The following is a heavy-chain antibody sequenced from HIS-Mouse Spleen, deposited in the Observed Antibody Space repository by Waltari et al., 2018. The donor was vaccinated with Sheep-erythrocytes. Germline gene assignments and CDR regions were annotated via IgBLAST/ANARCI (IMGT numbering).Heavy chain of an antibody. D-gene: IGHD1-26*01. J-gene: IGHJ4*02. CDR1: FTFSSYS. CDR2: ISSSSSYI. Sequence: FTFSSYSMNWVRQAPGKGLEWVSSISSSSSYIYYADSVKGRITISRDNAKNSLYLQMNSLRAEDTAVYYCARVASGATFDYWGQGTLVTVSS. CDR3: ARVASGATFDY. V-gene: IGHV3-21*01.